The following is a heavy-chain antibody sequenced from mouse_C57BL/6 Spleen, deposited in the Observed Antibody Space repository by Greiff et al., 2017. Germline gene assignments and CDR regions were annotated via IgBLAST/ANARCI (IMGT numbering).Heavy chain of an antibody. J-gene: IGHJ4*01. CDR1: GYAFSSSW. CDR2: IYPGDGDT. CDR3: ASSGSYYGSSLYAMDD. V-gene: IGHV1-82*01. Sequence: QVQLQQSGPELVKPGASVKISCKASGYAFSSSWMNWVKQRPGKGLEWIGRIYPGDGDTNYNGKFKGKATLTADKSSSTAYMQLSSLTSEDSAVYFCASSGSYYGSSLYAMDDWGQGTSVTVSS. D-gene: IGHD1-1*01.